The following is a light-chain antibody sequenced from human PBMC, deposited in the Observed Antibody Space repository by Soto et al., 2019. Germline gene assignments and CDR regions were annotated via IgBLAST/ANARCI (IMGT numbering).Light chain of an antibody. J-gene: IGKJ4*01. CDR3: QQFNSYPLT. CDR1: QAINSA. Sequence: IQLTQSPSSLSASVGDKVTISCRASQAINSALAWCQQRPGKAPMVLIYDASILESGVPSRFSGSGSGTDFTLTTSSRQPEDFATYHCQQFNSYPLTFGGGTKVEIE. V-gene: IGKV1-13*02. CDR2: DAS.